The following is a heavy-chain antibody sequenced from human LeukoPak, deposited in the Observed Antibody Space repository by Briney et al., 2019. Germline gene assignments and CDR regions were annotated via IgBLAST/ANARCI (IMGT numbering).Heavy chain of an antibody. D-gene: IGHD3-22*01. V-gene: IGHV3-21*04. CDR3: AKVPLPWDSSGRGMVDY. CDR2: ISSSSSYI. J-gene: IGHJ4*02. CDR1: GLTFSSYS. Sequence: GGSLRLSCAASGLTFSSYSMNWVRQAPGKGLEWVSSISSSSSYIYYADSVKGRFTISRDNSKNTLYLQMNSLRAEDTAVYYCAKVPLPWDSSGRGMVDYWGQGALVTVSS.